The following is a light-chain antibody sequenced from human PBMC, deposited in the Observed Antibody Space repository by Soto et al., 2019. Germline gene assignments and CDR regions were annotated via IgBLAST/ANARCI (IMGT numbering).Light chain of an antibody. CDR2: GAV. CDR3: QHYNNWPHT. Sequence: EIVMTQSPATLSASPGERVTLSCRVSQSVSGNLAWYQQKPGQAPRLLIYGAVTRATGIPARFIGSGSGTEFTLTISSLQSEDFAIYYCQHYNNWPHTFGQGTRLEIK. V-gene: IGKV3D-15*01. J-gene: IGKJ5*01. CDR1: QSVSGN.